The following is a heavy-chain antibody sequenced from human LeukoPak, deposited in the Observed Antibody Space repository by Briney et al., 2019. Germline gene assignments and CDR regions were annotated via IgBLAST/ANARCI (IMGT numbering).Heavy chain of an antibody. V-gene: IGHV3-7*01. J-gene: IGHJ4*02. CDR3: ARDWVGATTGYFDY. CDR2: IKQDGSEK. CDR1: GYSISSGYY. D-gene: IGHD1-26*01. Sequence: ETLSLTCTVSGYSISSGYYWGWIRQPPGKGLEWVANIKQDGSEKYYVDSVKGRFTISRDNAKNSLYLQMNSLRAEDTAVYYCARDWVGATTGYFDYWGQGTLVTVSS.